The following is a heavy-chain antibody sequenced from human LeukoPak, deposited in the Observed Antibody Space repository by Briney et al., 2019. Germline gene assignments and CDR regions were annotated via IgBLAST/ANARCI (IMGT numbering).Heavy chain of an antibody. D-gene: IGHD4-11*01. Sequence: SVKVSCKASGGTFSSYAISWVRQAPGQGLEWMGGIIPIFGTANYAQTFQGRVTITADESTSTAYMELRSLRSEDTAVYYCARAATVTALYYYYYYMDVWGKGTPVTVSS. V-gene: IGHV1-69*13. CDR2: IIPIFGTA. CDR3: ARAATVTALYYYYYYMDV. J-gene: IGHJ6*03. CDR1: GGTFSSYA.